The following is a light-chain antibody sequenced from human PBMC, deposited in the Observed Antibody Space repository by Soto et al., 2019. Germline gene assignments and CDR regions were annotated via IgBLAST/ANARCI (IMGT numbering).Light chain of an antibody. CDR1: QSISSW. Sequence: DIQMTQSPSTLSASVGDRVTITCRASQSISSWLAWYQQKPGKAPKLLIYKASSLESGVPSRFSGSGSGTEFTLTISSLQPDDFATYYCQQYDTFGQGTKVEIK. J-gene: IGKJ1*01. CDR2: KAS. CDR3: QQYDT. V-gene: IGKV1-5*03.